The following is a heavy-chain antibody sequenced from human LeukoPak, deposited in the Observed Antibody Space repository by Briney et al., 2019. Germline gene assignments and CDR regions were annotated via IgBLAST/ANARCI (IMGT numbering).Heavy chain of an antibody. CDR1: GYSISTGYY. V-gene: IGHV4-38-2*02. CDR3: ARVCSEYSSSWFTSRDWFDP. CDR2: FYHGGST. Sequence: SETLSLTCTVSGYSISTGYYWDWIRQPPGKGLEWIGTFYHGGSTYYNPSLKSRVTISVDTSKNQFSLNLTSVTAADTAVYYCARVCSEYSSSWFTSRDWFDPWGQGTLVTVSS. D-gene: IGHD6-13*01. J-gene: IGHJ5*02.